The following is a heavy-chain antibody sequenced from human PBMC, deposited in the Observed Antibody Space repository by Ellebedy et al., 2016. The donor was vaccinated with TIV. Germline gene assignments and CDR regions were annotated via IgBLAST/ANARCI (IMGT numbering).Heavy chain of an antibody. V-gene: IGHV5-51*01. CDR3: AGLQMSNYFDY. Sequence: GESLKISCKGSGYRFSNSWIGWVRQMPGKGLEWMGIVFPGDSDTRYSPSFQGQVTISADKSISTAYLQWSSLKASDTAIYYCAGLQMSNYFDYWGQGTLVTVSS. CDR1: GYRFSNSW. D-gene: IGHD6-6*01. J-gene: IGHJ4*02. CDR2: VFPGDSDT.